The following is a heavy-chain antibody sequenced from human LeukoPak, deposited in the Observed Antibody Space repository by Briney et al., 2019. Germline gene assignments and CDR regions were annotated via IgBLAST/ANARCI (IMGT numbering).Heavy chain of an antibody. V-gene: IGHV1-3*03. CDR3: ARPNVEYYDSSGYPDQRNYYFDY. CDR2: IVAGNGNT. Sequence: ASVKVSCKASVYTFTSYAMHWVREGPGQRLEWRGWIVAGNGNTKYSQEFQGRVTITRDTSASTAYMELSSLRSEDMAVYYCARPNVEYYDSSGYPDQRNYYFDYWGQGTLVTVSS. D-gene: IGHD3-22*01. J-gene: IGHJ4*02. CDR1: VYTFTSYA.